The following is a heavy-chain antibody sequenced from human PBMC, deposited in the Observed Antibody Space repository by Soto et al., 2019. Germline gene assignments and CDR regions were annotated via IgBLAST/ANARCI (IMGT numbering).Heavy chain of an antibody. Sequence: QVQLVQSGAEVKKPGASVKVSCKASGYTFTSYGISWVRQAPGQGVEWMGWISAYNGNTNYAQKLQGRVTMTPETTPSTAYRELRSMRSDDTAVYYCARDGGVQARFDPWGQGTLVTVSS. D-gene: IGHD2-8*02. CDR2: ISAYNGNT. J-gene: IGHJ5*02. CDR1: GYTFTSYG. CDR3: ARDGGVQARFDP. V-gene: IGHV1-18*01.